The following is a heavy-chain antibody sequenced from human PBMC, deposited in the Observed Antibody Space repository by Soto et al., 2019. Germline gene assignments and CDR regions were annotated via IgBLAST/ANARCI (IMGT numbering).Heavy chain of an antibody. V-gene: IGHV3-23*01. CDR3: AKDSSGYPGGYFDC. CDR1: GFTFSSYA. D-gene: IGHD3-22*01. Sequence: EVQLLESGGGLVQPGGSLRLSCAASGFTFSSYAMSWVRQAPGKGLEWVSAISGSGGSTYYADSVKGRFTISRDNSKNTLYRQRNSLRAEDTAVYYCAKDSSGYPGGYFDCWGQGTLVTVSS. CDR2: ISGSGGST. J-gene: IGHJ4*02.